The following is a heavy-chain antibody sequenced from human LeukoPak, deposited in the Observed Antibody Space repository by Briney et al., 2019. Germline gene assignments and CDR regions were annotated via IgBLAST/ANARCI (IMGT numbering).Heavy chain of an antibody. J-gene: IGHJ4*02. CDR2: INWNNDGI. CDR1: GFTFADHA. V-gene: IGHV3-9*01. CDR3: ARLRLLTLPSYFDS. D-gene: IGHD2-21*02. Sequence: GGSLRLSCVASGFTFADHAMHWVRRAPGQGLEWVTGINWNNDGIVYAASVRGRFTISGDNARNSLFLRLNSLRAEDTAIYYCARLRLLTLPSYFDSWGRGTLVTVSS.